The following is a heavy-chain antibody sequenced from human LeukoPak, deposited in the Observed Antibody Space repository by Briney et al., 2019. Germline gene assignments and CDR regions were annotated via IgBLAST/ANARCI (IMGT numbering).Heavy chain of an antibody. CDR2: INHSGST. D-gene: IGHD4-17*01. Sequence: SETLSLTCAVYGGSFSGYYWSWIRQPPGKGLEWIGEINHSGSTNYNPSLKSRVTISVDTSKNQFSLKLSSVTAADTAVYYCARRQNYGDYLFDYWGQGTLVTVSS. CDR3: ARRQNYGDYLFDY. V-gene: IGHV4-34*01. CDR1: GGSFSGYY. J-gene: IGHJ4*02.